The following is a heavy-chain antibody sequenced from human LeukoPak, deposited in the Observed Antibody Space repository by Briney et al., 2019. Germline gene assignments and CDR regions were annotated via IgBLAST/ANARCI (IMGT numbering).Heavy chain of an antibody. J-gene: IGHJ4*02. V-gene: IGHV4-39*01. Sequence: SETLFLTCTVSGGSISSSSYYWGWIRQPPGKGLEWIGSIYYSGSTYYNPSLKSRVTISVDTSKNQFSLKLSSVTAADTAVYYCARGGWLNYWGQGTLVTVSS. CDR2: IYYSGST. CDR1: GGSISSSSYY. CDR3: ARGGWLNY. D-gene: IGHD3-9*01.